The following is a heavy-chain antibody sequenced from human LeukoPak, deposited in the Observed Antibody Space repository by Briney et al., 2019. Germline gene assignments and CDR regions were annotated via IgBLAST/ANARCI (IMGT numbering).Heavy chain of an antibody. V-gene: IGHV3-30*03. CDR1: GFTFTTYW. J-gene: IGHJ4*02. Sequence: PGGSLRLSCAASGFTFTTYWMHWVRQAPSKGLEWVAVISYDGSNKYYADSVKGRFTLSRDNSKNTLYLQMNSLRAEDTAVYYCAREEVAALGYFDYWGQGTLVTVSS. D-gene: IGHD6-19*01. CDR2: ISYDGSNK. CDR3: AREEVAALGYFDY.